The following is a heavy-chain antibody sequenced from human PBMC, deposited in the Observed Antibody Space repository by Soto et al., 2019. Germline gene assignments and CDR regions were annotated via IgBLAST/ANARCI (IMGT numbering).Heavy chain of an antibody. V-gene: IGHV3-66*04. J-gene: IGHJ4*02. CDR3: ARHGYNYGGGYDY. D-gene: IGHD5-18*01. CDR2: IYSGGST. Sequence: APGKGLEWVSVIYSGGSTYYADSVKGRFTISRDNSKNTLYLQMNSLRAEDTAVYYCARHGYNYGGGYDYWGQGTLATVSS.